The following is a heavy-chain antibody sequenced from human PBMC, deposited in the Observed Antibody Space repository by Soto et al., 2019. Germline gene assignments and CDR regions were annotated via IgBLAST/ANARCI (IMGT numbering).Heavy chain of an antibody. J-gene: IGHJ5*02. V-gene: IGHV4-34*01. CDR2: INHSGTT. D-gene: IGHD3-10*01. CDR1: GGPFTGYY. Sequence: QVQLQQWGAGLLKPSETLSLTCAVYGGPFTGYYWTWIRQSPGKGLEWIGEINHSGTTNYNPSLRSRVTMSVETSRNQASLKLSSVTAADTAVYYCARYDYGSGSYYRASNWFDPWGQGTLVTVSS. CDR3: ARYDYGSGSYYRASNWFDP.